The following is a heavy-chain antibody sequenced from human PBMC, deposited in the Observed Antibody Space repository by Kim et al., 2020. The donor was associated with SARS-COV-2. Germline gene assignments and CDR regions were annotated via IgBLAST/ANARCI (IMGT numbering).Heavy chain of an antibody. D-gene: IGHD1-26*01. V-gene: IGHV1-46*01. Sequence: ASVKVSCKASGYTFTSYYMHWVRQAPGQGLEWMGIINPSGGSTSYAQKFPGRVTMTRDTSTSTVYMELSSLRSEDTAVYYCARDKVGATGGGYYYYGMDVWGRGTTVTVSS. J-gene: IGHJ6*02. CDR1: GYTFTSYY. CDR3: ARDKVGATGGGYYYYGMDV. CDR2: INPSGGST.